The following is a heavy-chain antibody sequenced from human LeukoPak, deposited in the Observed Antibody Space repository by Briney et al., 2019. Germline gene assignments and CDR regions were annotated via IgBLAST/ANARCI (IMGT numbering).Heavy chain of an antibody. Sequence: GASVKVSCKASGYTFTGYYMHWVRQAPGQGLEWMGWINPNSGGTNYAQKFQGRVTMTRDTSISTAYMELSRLRSDDTAVYYCASSTSISPYYDILTGYSPFDYWGQGTLSPSPQ. V-gene: IGHV1-2*02. CDR2: INPNSGGT. D-gene: IGHD3-9*01. J-gene: IGHJ4*02. CDR1: GYTFTGYY. CDR3: ASSTSISPYYDILTGYSPFDY.